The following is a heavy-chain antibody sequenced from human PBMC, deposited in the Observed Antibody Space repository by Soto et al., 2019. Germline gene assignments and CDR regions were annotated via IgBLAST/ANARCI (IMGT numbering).Heavy chain of an antibody. V-gene: IGHV3-21*01. CDR3: AREAEGIVVVPAAIAAFDI. CDR2: ISSSSSYI. CDR1: GFTFSSYS. D-gene: IGHD2-2*01. J-gene: IGHJ3*02. Sequence: NLGGSLRLSCAASGFTFSSYSMNWVRQAPGKGLEWVSSISSSSSYIYYADSVKGRFTISRDNAKNSLYLQMNSLRAEDTAVYYCAREAEGIVVVPAAIAAFDIWGQGTMVTVSS.